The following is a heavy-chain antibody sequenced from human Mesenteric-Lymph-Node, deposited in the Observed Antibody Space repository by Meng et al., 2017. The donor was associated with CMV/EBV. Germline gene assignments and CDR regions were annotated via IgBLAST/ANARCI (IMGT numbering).Heavy chain of an antibody. CDR3: ARDWVATNY. CDR2: IRQDGSET. J-gene: IGHJ4*02. D-gene: IGHD5-24*01. CDR1: GFIFSSYW. V-gene: IGHV3-7*01. Sequence: GESLKISCAASGFIFSSYWMSWVRQAPGKGLEWVANIRQDGSETYYVDSVKGRFIISRDNAKNSLYLQMNSLRVEDTAVYYCARDWVATNYWGQGTLVTVSS.